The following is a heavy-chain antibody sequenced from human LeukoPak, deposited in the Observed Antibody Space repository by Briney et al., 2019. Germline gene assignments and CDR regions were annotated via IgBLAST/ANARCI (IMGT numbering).Heavy chain of an antibody. J-gene: IGHJ3*02. CDR3: ARGTVVTPDAAFDI. CDR2: IYSGGST. Sequence: HPGGSLRLSCTASGFTLSSYEMNWVRQAPGKGLEWVSVIYSGGSTYYADSVKGRFTISRDNSKNTLYLQMNSLRAEDTAVYYCARGTVVTPDAAFDIWGQGTMVTVSS. CDR1: GFTLSSYE. V-gene: IGHV3-66*01. D-gene: IGHD4-23*01.